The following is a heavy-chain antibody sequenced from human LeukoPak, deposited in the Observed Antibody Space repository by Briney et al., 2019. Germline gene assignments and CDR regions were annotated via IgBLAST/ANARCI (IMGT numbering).Heavy chain of an antibody. CDR3: ARTTFYYDSSGYENYFDY. CDR1: GGSISSYY. J-gene: IGHJ4*02. CDR2: IYYSGST. D-gene: IGHD3-22*01. Sequence: SETLSLTFTVSGGSISSYYWSWIRQPPGKGLEWIGYIYYSGSTNYNPSLKSRVTISVDTSKNQFSLKLSSVTAADTAVYYCARTTFYYDSSGYENYFDYWGQGTLVTVSS. V-gene: IGHV4-59*08.